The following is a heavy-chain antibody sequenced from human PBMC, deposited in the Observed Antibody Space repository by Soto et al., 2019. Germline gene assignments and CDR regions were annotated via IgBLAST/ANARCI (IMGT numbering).Heavy chain of an antibody. V-gene: IGHV3-23*01. J-gene: IGHJ4*02. CDR3: ATGYYFDF. CDR1: GFPFSIYA. CDR2: INRNGGGA. Sequence: EVQLLDSGGGLVQPGGSLRLSCKVSGFPFSIYAMSWVRQAPGKGLEWVSSINRNGGGANYADSVKGRFTISRDDSNDVISLQMNSLRAEDTAIYYCATGYYFDFWGQGTLVTVSS.